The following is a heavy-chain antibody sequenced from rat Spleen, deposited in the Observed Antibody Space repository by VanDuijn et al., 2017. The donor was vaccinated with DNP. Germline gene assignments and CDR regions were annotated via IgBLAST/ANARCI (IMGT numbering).Heavy chain of an antibody. CDR3: ARRRYGYGLFDY. D-gene: IGHD1-7*01. V-gene: IGHV5-25*01. Sequence: EVQLVESGGGLVQPGRSLKLSCAASGFTFSDYYMAWVRQAPTKGLEWVAAITSSGGSTYYPDSVKGRFTISRDTAKSTLYLQMNSLRSEDTATYYCARRRYGYGLFDYWGQGVMVTVSS. J-gene: IGHJ2*01. CDR1: GFTFSDYY. CDR2: ITSSGGST.